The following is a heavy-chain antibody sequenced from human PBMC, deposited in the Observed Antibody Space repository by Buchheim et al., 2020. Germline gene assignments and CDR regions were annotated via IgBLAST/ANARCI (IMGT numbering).Heavy chain of an antibody. V-gene: IGHV3-23*01. CDR1: GFTFSNYA. CDR3: AARSDY. J-gene: IGHJ4*02. CDR2: ISGSGGST. Sequence: EVQLLESGGGLVQPGGSLRLSCAASGFTFSNYAMRWVRQAPGKGLEWVSEISGSGGSTYYADSVKGRFTISRDNSKNTLHPQMSSLRAEDTAIYYCAARSDYWGQGTL.